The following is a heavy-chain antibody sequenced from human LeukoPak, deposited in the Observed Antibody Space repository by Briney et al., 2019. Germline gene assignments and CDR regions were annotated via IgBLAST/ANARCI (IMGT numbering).Heavy chain of an antibody. J-gene: IGHJ4*02. CDR1: GGSISSYY. Sequence: SETLSLTCSVSGGSISSYYWSWIRQPPGKGLEWIGYIYYSGSTNYNPSLKSRVTISLDTSKNQFSLKLSSVTAADTAVYYCARDDGYSSSWYVYWGQGTLVTVSS. D-gene: IGHD6-13*01. V-gene: IGHV4-59*12. CDR3: ARDDGYSSSWYVY. CDR2: IYYSGST.